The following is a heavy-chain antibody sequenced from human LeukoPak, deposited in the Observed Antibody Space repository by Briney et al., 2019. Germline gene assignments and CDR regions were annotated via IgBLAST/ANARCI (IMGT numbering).Heavy chain of an antibody. D-gene: IGHD3-10*01. J-gene: IGHJ4*02. Sequence: GRSLRLSCAASGFTFSSYAMHWVRQAPGKGLEWVAVISYDGSNKYYADSVKGRFTISRDNSKNTLYLQMNSLRAEDTAVYYCARDLITMVRGVIHWGQGTLVTVSS. V-gene: IGHV3-30-3*01. CDR2: ISYDGSNK. CDR1: GFTFSSYA. CDR3: ARDLITMVRGVIH.